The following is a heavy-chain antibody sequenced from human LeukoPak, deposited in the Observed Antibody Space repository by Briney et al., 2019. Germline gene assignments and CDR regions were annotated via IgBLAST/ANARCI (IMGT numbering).Heavy chain of an antibody. D-gene: IGHD6-19*01. CDR1: GFTFSSYS. Sequence: GGSLRLSCAASGFTFSSYSMNWVRQAPGKGLEWVAVISYDGSNKYYADSVKGRFTISRGNSKNTLYLQMNSLRAEDTAVYYCAKDWHSSGWYYFDYWGQGTLVTVSS. CDR3: AKDWHSSGWYYFDY. J-gene: IGHJ4*02. CDR2: ISYDGSNK. V-gene: IGHV3-30*18.